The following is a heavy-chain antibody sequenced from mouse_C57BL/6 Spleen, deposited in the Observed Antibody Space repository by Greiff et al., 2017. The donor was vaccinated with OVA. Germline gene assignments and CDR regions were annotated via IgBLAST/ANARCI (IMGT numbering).Heavy chain of an antibody. CDR2: IYPGSGST. Sequence: QVHVKQSGAELVKPGASVKMSCKASGYTFTSYWITWVKQRPGQGLEWIGDIYPGSGSTNYNEKFKSKATLTVDTSSSTAYMQLSSLTSEDSAVYYCASRGYYAMDYWGQGTSVTVSS. CDR3: ASRGYYAMDY. V-gene: IGHV1-55*01. J-gene: IGHJ4*01. CDR1: GYTFTSYW.